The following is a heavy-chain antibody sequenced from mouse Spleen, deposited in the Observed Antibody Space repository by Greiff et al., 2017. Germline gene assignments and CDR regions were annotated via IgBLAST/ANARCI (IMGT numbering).Heavy chain of an antibody. CDR1: GFSFSDYY. V-gene: IGHV5-4*02. CDR2: ISDGGSYT. CDR3: ARGSYGNWCDY. Sequence: EVQVVESGGGLVKPGGSLKLSCAASGFSFSDYYMYWVRQTPEKRLEWVATISDGGSYTYYPDSVKGRFTISRDNAKNNLYLQMSSLKSEERDMYDRARGSYGNWCDYWGQGTTITVSS. D-gene: IGHD2-1*01. J-gene: IGHJ2*01.